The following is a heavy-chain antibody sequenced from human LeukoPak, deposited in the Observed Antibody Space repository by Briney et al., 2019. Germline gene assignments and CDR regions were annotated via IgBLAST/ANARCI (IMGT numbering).Heavy chain of an antibody. CDR2: IYSGGST. Sequence: GSLRLSCAASGFTVSSNYMSWVRQAPGKGLEWVSVIYSGGSTYYADSVKGRFTISRDNSKNTLYLQMNSLRAEDTAVYYCAKDIFGYGGYFDYWGQGTLVTVSS. J-gene: IGHJ4*02. D-gene: IGHD4-23*01. V-gene: IGHV3-53*01. CDR3: AKDIFGYGGYFDY. CDR1: GFTVSSNY.